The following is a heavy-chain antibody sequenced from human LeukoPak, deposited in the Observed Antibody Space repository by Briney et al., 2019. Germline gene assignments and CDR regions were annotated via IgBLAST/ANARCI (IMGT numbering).Heavy chain of an antibody. J-gene: IGHJ4*02. CDR2: IYPGDSDT. V-gene: IGHV5-51*01. Sequence: GESLKISFKGSGYSFMSYWIGWVRPMPGKGLEWMGIIYPGDSDTRYSPPFQGQVTISADKSISTAYLQWSGLKTSDTAMYYCARFWPMGPSTYWGQGTLVTVSS. CDR3: ARFWPMGPSTY. D-gene: IGHD2-2*01. CDR1: GYSFMSYW.